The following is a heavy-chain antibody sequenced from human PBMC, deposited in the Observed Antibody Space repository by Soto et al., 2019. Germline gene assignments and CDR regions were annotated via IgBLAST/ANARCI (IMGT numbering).Heavy chain of an antibody. Sequence: QVQLVESGGGVVQPGRSLRLSCAASGFTFSSYGMHWVRQAPGKGLEWVAVIWYDGSNKYYADSVKGRFTISRDNSKNTLHLQMNSLRAEDTAGYYCATPASPSGDSPDYWGQGTLVTVSS. CDR3: ATPASPSGDSPDY. D-gene: IGHD2-21*02. V-gene: IGHV3-33*01. J-gene: IGHJ4*02. CDR2: IWYDGSNK. CDR1: GFTFSSYG.